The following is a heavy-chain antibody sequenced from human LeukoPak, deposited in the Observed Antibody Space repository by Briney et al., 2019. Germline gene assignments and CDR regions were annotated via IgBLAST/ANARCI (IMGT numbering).Heavy chain of an antibody. D-gene: IGHD2-8*01. Sequence: QPGGSLRLSCAASGFTFSSFWMYWVRQAPGKGLVWVSRINSDGGSTTYADSVKGRFTISRDNAKNTVYLQMNSLRAEDTAVYYCARDTVNGPFVISLDLWGQGVLVTVSS. CDR3: ARDTVNGPFVISLDL. CDR1: GFTFSSFW. J-gene: IGHJ5*02. V-gene: IGHV3-74*01. CDR2: INSDGGST.